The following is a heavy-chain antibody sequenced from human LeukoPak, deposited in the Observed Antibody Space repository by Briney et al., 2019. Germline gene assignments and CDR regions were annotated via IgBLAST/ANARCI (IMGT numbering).Heavy chain of an antibody. CDR1: GFTVSSNY. CDR3: AIGLGSGSLDY. D-gene: IGHD3-10*02. Sequence: GGSLRLSCAASGFTVSSNYMSWVRQAPGKGLEWVSVIYSGGSTYFADSVRGRFTISRHNSKNTLYLQMNSLRAEDTAVYYCAIGLGSGSLDYWGQGTLVTVSS. CDR2: IYSGGST. V-gene: IGHV3-53*04. J-gene: IGHJ4*02.